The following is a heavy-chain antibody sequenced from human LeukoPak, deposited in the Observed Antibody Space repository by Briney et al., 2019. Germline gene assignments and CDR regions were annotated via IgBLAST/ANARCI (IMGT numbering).Heavy chain of an antibody. V-gene: IGHV3-48*04. Sequence: GGSLRLSCAASGFTFSSYSMNWVRQAPGKGLEWVSYISSSSSTIYYADSVKGRFTISRDNAKNSLYLQMNSLRAEDTAVYYCARVRGSSGWYANKNAFDIWGQGTMVTVSS. J-gene: IGHJ3*02. CDR1: GFTFSSYS. CDR3: ARVRGSSGWYANKNAFDI. CDR2: ISSSSSTI. D-gene: IGHD6-19*01.